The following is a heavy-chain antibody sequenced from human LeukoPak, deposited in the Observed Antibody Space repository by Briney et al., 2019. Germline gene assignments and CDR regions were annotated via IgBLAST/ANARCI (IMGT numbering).Heavy chain of an antibody. D-gene: IGHD3-22*01. CDR3: AGMIVVARGAFDI. V-gene: IGHV1-2*02. J-gene: IGHJ3*02. Sequence: GASVKVSCKGSGYTFTAYYLYWVRQAPGQGLEWMGLINPNSGATNYAQRFQGRVTMTRDTSISTAYMELSSLRSEDTAVYYCAGMIVVARGAFDIWGQGTMVTVSS. CDR2: INPNSGAT. CDR1: GYTFTAYY.